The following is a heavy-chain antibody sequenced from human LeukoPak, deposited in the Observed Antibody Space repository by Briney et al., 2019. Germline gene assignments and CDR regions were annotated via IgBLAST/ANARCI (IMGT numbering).Heavy chain of an antibody. V-gene: IGHV3-21*01. CDR1: GFAFSTYT. J-gene: IGHJ4*02. Sequence: PGGSLRLSCAASGFAFSTYTMSWVRQAPGKGLEWVSCITSSSSSISYADSVRGRFTISRDNAKKSLYLQMNSLRAEDTAVYSCVRVEDWGAAGNRLDYWGQGTLVTVSS. CDR3: VRVEDWGAAGNRLDY. D-gene: IGHD6-13*01. CDR2: ITSSSSSI.